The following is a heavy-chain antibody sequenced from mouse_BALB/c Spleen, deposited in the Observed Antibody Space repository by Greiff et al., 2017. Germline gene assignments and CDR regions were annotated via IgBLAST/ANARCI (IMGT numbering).Heavy chain of an antibody. D-gene: IGHD2-4*01. J-gene: IGHJ3*01. CDR2: INPSNGGT. Sequence: QVQLQQSGAELVKPGASVKLSCKASGYTFTSYYMYWVKQRPGQGLEWIGGINPSNGGTNFNEKFKSKATLTVDKSSSTAYMQLSSLTSEDSAVYDCTGNDYDGFLPFAYWGQGTLVTVAA. V-gene: IGHV1S81*02. CDR3: TGNDYDGFLPFAY. CDR1: GYTFTSYY.